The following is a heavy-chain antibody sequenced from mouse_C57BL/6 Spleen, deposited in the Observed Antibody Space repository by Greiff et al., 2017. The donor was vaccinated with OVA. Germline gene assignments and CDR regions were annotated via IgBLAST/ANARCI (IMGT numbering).Heavy chain of an antibody. CDR3: ARQGDSIFAY. J-gene: IGHJ3*01. D-gene: IGHD3-3*01. CDR1: GFTFSSYG. CDR2: ISSGGSYT. V-gene: IGHV5-6*02. Sequence: EVMLVESGGDLVKPGGSLKLSCAASGFTFSSYGMSWVRQTPDKRLEWVATISSGGSYTYYPDSVKGRFTISRDNAKNTLYLQMSSLKSEDTAMYYCARQGDSIFAYWGQGTLVTVSA.